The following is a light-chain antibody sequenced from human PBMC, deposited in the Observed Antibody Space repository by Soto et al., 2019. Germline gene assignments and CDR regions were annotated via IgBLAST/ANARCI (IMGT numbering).Light chain of an antibody. CDR3: QQYQSYSH. Sequence: DIQMTQSPSTLSASVGDKVTITCRASQSMSSWLAWYQQKPGKAPKLLIYKASILESGVPSRFSGSGSGTEFTRTISSLQPDDFATYYCQQYQSYSHFGQGTKVEIK. CDR2: KAS. J-gene: IGKJ1*01. V-gene: IGKV1-5*03. CDR1: QSMSSW.